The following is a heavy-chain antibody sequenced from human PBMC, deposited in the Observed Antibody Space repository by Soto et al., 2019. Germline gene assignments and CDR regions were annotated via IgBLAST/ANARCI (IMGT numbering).Heavy chain of an antibody. V-gene: IGHV4-34*01. CDR1: GGSFSGYY. CDR3: ARGGVAAAVSFYYDGMDV. D-gene: IGHD6-13*01. CDR2: ITHSGRT. J-gene: IGHJ6*02. Sequence: QVQLQQWGAGLLKPSETLSLTCSIYGGSFSGYYWSWIHQPPGKGLEWIGDITHSGRTNYNPSLRGRVTITVDTAKNQFSLNLNAVTASDTAVYYCARGGVAAAVSFYYDGMDVWGQGTTVTVSS.